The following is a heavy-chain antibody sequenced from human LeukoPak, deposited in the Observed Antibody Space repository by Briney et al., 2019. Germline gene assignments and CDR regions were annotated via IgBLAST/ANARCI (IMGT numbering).Heavy chain of an antibody. D-gene: IGHD3-9*01. CDR3: ARAVGAFDWLPLFDF. J-gene: IGHJ4*02. CDR1: GWSFSGYY. Sequence: PSETLSLTCAVYGWSFSGYYWSWIRQPPGKGLEWIGNIYHSGITYYTPSLKSRVTISVDTSKNQFYLNLSSVTAADTAVYYCARAVGAFDWLPLFDFWGQGALVTVSS. CDR2: IYHSGIT. V-gene: IGHV4-34*01.